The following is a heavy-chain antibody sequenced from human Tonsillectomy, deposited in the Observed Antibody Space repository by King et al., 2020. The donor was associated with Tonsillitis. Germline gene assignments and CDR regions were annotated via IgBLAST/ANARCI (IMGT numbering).Heavy chain of an antibody. J-gene: IGHJ4*02. D-gene: IGHD1-7*01. CDR2: IERDGSER. Sequence: QLVQSGGGLVQPGGSLRLACAASGFTFSNYWIGWVRQAPGKGLEWVANIERDGSERPCVDSVKGRFTISRDNSKNSLFLQMNSLRAEDTAVYYCTRDSLAGTRDQSRYWGQGTLVTVSS. V-gene: IGHV3-7*01. CDR1: GFTFSNYW. CDR3: TRDSLAGTRDQSRY.